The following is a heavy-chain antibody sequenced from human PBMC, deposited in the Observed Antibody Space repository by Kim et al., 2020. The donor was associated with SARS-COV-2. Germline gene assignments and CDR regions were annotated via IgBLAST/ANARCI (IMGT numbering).Heavy chain of an antibody. J-gene: IGHJ4*02. V-gene: IGHV3-23*01. Sequence: GGSLRLSCAASGFTLSNYVMTWVRQAPGKGLEWVSSISGRGVSTFYADSVKGRFTISRDNWKNTVSLQMNSLRADDTAIYYCAKTTLTAVTSGFDSWGQG. D-gene: IGHD4-17*01. CDR3: AKTTLTAVTSGFDS. CDR2: ISGRGVST. CDR1: GFTLSNYV.